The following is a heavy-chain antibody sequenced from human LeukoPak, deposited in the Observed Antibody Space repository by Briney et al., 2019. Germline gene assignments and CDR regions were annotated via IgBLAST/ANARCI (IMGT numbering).Heavy chain of an antibody. V-gene: IGHV3-30-3*01. D-gene: IGHD6-13*01. CDR3: ARDYSINDYSSSWSLDY. J-gene: IGHJ4*02. CDR2: ISYDGSNK. CDR1: GFTFSSYA. Sequence: PGRSLRLSCAASGFTFSSYAMHWVHQAPGKGLEWVAVISYDGSNKYYADSVKGRFTISRDNSKNTLYLQMNSLRAEDTAVYYCARDYSINDYSSSWSLDYWGQGTLVTVSS.